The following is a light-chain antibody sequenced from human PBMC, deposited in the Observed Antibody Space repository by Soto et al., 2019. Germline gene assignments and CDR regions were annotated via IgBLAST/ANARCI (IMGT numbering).Light chain of an antibody. V-gene: IGKV3-20*01. J-gene: IGKJ1*01. CDR2: GAS. Sequence: EMVLKQSPDTLSLSPGERATLFCRASQTVSSNFLAWYQQRPGQAPRLLIYGASSRAAGIPDRFSGSGSGTDFTLTIGRLEPEDLAVYFCQQYNNWPRTFGQGTKVDIK. CDR3: QQYNNWPRT. CDR1: QTVSSNF.